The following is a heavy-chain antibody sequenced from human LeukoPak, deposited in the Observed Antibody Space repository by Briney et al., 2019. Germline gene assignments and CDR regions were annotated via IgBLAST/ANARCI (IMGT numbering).Heavy chain of an antibody. CDR3: TTLGSGYSSF. D-gene: IGHD5-12*01. J-gene: IGHJ4*02. CDR2: IKSKTDGGTT. CDR1: GFTFSSYS. Sequence: PGGSLRLSCAASGFTFSSYSMNWVRQAPGKGLEWVGQIKSKTDGGTTDYAAPVKGRFTISRDDSKNTLYLQMNSLKTEDTAVYYCTTLGSGYSSFWGQGTLVTVSS. V-gene: IGHV3-15*01.